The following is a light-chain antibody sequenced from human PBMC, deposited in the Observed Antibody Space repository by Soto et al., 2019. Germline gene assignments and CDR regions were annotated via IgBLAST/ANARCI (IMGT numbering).Light chain of an antibody. CDR2: EAN. Sequence: QSALTQPASVSGSPGQSITLSCTGTSGDVGSYDLVSWYQQLPGKAPKLIIYEANQRPSGVSNRFSGSKSGNTASLTISWLQAEDEAEYYCCSYAGSDTLVVFGGGTKLTVL. CDR1: SGDVGSYDL. V-gene: IGLV2-23*01. CDR3: CSYAGSDTLVV. J-gene: IGLJ2*01.